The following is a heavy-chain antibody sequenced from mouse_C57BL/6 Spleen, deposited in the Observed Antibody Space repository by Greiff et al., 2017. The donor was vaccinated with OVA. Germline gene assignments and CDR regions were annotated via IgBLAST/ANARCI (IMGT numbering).Heavy chain of an antibody. D-gene: IGHD1-1*01. Sequence: EVQLVESGPGLVKPSQSLSLTCSVTGYSITSGYYWNWIRQFPGNKLEWMGYISYDGSNNYNPSLKNRISITRDTSKNQFFLKLNSVTTEDTATYYCASLYYYGSPFFDYWGQGTTLTVSS. V-gene: IGHV3-6*01. CDR3: ASLYYYGSPFFDY. J-gene: IGHJ2*01. CDR1: GYSITSGYY. CDR2: ISYDGSN.